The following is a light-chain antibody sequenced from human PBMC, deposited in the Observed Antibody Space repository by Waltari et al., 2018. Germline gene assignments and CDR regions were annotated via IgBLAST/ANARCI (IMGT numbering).Light chain of an antibody. Sequence: DIQMTQSPSSLSASAGDRVPITCRASQGISTYLNWYQQKPGQAPKRLIYAASSLESGVPSRFSGSGSGTDFTLTISSLQPEDFATYYCLQYNSNPYSFGQGTKVEIK. J-gene: IGKJ2*03. CDR3: LQYNSNPYS. V-gene: IGKV1-17*01. CDR2: AAS. CDR1: QGISTY.